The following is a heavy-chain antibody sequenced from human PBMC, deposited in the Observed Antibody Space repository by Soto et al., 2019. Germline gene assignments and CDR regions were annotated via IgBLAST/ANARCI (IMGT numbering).Heavy chain of an antibody. CDR1: GFTFNTYG. J-gene: IGHJ4*02. Sequence: PGGSLRLSCAASGFTFNTYGMHWLRQAPGKGLEWVAVISYDGSNKYYADSVKGRFTISRDNSKNTLYLQMNSLGAEDTAVYYCARDPWTTMIVWYFDYWGQGTLVTVSS. CDR3: ARDPWTTMIVWYFDY. CDR2: ISYDGSNK. D-gene: IGHD3-22*01. V-gene: IGHV3-30*03.